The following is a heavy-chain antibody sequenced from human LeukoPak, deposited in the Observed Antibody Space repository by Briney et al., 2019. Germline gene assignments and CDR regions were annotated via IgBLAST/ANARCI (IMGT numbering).Heavy chain of an antibody. J-gene: IGHJ5*02. CDR1: GGSISSYY. V-gene: IGHV4-59*12. CDR3: AGFLSSPYNWFDP. Sequence: SETLPLTCTVSGGSISSYYWSWIRQPPGKGLEWIGYIYYSGSTNYNPSLKSRVTISVDTSKNQFSLKLSSVTAADTAVYYCAGFLSSPYNWFDPWGQGTLVTVSS. D-gene: IGHD6-6*01. CDR2: IYYSGST.